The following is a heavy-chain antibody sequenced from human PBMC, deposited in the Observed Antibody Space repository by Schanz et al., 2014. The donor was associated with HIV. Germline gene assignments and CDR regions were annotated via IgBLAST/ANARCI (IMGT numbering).Heavy chain of an antibody. Sequence: QVQLVQSGAEVKKPGSSVKVSCKASGGTFSSFAISWVRTAPGQGLEWMGGIIPILGTANYVQKFQGRVTITADESTSTAYMELSSLRSEDTAVYYCAIMVRGVSRGGHHYGLDVWGQGTTVTVSS. CDR3: AIMVRGVSRGGHHYGLDV. V-gene: IGHV1-69*01. CDR2: IIPILGTA. J-gene: IGHJ6*02. CDR1: GGTFSSFA. D-gene: IGHD3-10*01.